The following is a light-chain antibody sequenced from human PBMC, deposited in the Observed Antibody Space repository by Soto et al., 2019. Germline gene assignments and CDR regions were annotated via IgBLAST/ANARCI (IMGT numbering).Light chain of an antibody. J-gene: IGKJ1*01. CDR3: QQYNSYS. CDR2: GAS. Sequence: EVVMTQSPATLYVSPGDTATLSCRASQSVSSSLAWYQQKPGQPPRLLMYGASTRATGVPARFSGSGSGTEFTLTISSLQPDDFATYYCQQYNSYSFGQGTKVDIK. CDR1: QSVSSS. V-gene: IGKV3-15*01.